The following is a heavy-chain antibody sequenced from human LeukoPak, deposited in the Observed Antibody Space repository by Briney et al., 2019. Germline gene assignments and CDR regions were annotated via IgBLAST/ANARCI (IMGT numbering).Heavy chain of an antibody. J-gene: IGHJ4*02. CDR1: GGTFSSYA. V-gene: IGHV1-69*04. D-gene: IGHD1-26*01. CDR2: IIPIFGIA. Sequence: GASVKVSCKASGGTFSSYAINWVRQAPGQGLEWMGRIIPIFGIANYAQKFQGRVTITADKSTSTAYMELSSLRSEDTAVYYCARAPYSGSYYLLDYWGQGTLVTVSS. CDR3: ARAPYSGSYYLLDY.